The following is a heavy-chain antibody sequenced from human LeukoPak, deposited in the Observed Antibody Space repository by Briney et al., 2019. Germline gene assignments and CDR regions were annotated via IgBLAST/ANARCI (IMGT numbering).Heavy chain of an antibody. CDR2: ISYDGSNK. J-gene: IGHJ4*02. CDR1: GFTFSSYA. CDR3: AKAPSYYDSSGYYYY. V-gene: IGHV3-30-3*01. D-gene: IGHD3-22*01. Sequence: GGSLRLSCAASGFTFSSYAMHWVRQAPGKGLEWVAVISYDGSNKYYADSVKGRFTISRDNSKNTLYLQMNSLRAEDTAVYYCAKAPSYYDSSGYYYYWGQGTLVTVSS.